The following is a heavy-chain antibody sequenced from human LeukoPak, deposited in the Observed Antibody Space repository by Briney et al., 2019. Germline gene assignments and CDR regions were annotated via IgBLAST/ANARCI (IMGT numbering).Heavy chain of an antibody. CDR3: ARGPDYDFWSGYSNYYYMDV. D-gene: IGHD3-3*01. CDR2: ISAYNGNT. J-gene: IGHJ6*03. V-gene: IGHV1-18*01. Sequence: ASVKVSCKASGCTFTSYGISWVRQAPGQGLEWMGWISAYNGNTNYAQKLQGRVTMTTDTSTSTAYMELRSLRSDDTAVYYCARGPDYDFWSGYSNYYYMDVWGKGTTVTVSS. CDR1: GCTFTSYG.